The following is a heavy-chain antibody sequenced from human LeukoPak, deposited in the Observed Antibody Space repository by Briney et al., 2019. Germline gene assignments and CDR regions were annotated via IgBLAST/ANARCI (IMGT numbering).Heavy chain of an antibody. CDR3: ATGVAVAGTLGY. CDR2: FDPEDGET. J-gene: IGHJ4*02. CDR1: GYTLTELS. V-gene: IGHV1-24*01. Sequence: ASVKVSCKVSGYTLTELSMHWVRQAPGKGIEWMGGFDPEDGETIYAQKFQGRVTMTEDTSTDTAYMELSSLRSDDTAVYYCATGVAVAGTLGYWGQGTLVTVSS. D-gene: IGHD6-19*01.